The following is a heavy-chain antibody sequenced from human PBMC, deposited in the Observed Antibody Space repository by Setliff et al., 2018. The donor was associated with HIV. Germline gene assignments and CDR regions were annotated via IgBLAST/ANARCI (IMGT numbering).Heavy chain of an antibody. CDR2: INHSGST. CDR1: GGSFSAYY. V-gene: IGHV4-34*01. CDR3: AREWSYGAFDTFDV. Sequence: SETLSLTCAVYGGSFSAYYWSWIRQPPGKGLEWIGEINHSGSTNYNPSLKARVTIMVDTSKNQFSLKLGSVTAADTAVYYCAREWSYGAFDTFDVWGQGTMVTVSS. J-gene: IGHJ3*01. D-gene: IGHD5-18*01.